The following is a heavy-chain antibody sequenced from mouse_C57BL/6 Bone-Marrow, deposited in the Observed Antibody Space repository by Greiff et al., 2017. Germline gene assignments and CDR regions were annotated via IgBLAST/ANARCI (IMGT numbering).Heavy chain of an antibody. Sequence: VQLQQSGAELVRPGASVKLSCTASGFNIKDAYMHWVKQRPEQGLEWIGWIDPENGDTEYASKFQGKATITADTSSNTAYLQLSSLTSEDTAVYYCTTADSSGYYAMDYWGQGTSVTVSS. D-gene: IGHD3-2*02. CDR2: IDPENGDT. V-gene: IGHV14-4*01. CDR3: TTADSSGYYAMDY. J-gene: IGHJ4*01. CDR1: GFNIKDAY.